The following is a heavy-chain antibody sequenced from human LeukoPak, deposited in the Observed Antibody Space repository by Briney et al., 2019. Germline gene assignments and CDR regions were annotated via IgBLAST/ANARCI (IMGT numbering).Heavy chain of an antibody. V-gene: IGHV3-30-3*01. CDR2: ISYDGNNK. J-gene: IGHJ5*02. CDR3: AREVVVVAATSKYNWFDP. D-gene: IGHD2-15*01. Sequence: GRSLRLSCAASGFTFSTYIMHWVRQAPGKGLEWVAVISYDGNNKYYADSVKGRFTISRDNSKNTLYLQMNSLRAEDTAVYYCAREVVVVAATSKYNWFDPWGQGTLVTVSS. CDR1: GFTFSTYI.